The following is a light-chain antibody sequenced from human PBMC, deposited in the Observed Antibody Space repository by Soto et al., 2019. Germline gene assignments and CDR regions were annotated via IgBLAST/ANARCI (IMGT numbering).Light chain of an antibody. V-gene: IGKV1-39*01. Sequence: DIQMTQSPSSLSASVGDRVTITCRASQSISSYLNWYQQKPGKAPKLLIYAASSLQSRVPSRFSGSGSGTDITLTISSLQPEDFATYYCQQSYSTLYTFGQGTKLEIK. CDR3: QQSYSTLYT. CDR1: QSISSY. CDR2: AAS. J-gene: IGKJ2*01.